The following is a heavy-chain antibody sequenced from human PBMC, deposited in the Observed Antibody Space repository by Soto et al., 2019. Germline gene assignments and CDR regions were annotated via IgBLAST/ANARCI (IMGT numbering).Heavy chain of an antibody. CDR2: ITWNSGKI. V-gene: IGHV3-9*01. CDR3: VKDSYADFHRVLSTAEYFFDY. Sequence: GGSLRLSCTASGFTFDDYAMHWVRQGPGRGLEWVSGITWNSGKIAYADSVKGRFTIARDDDNNSLYLQMNSLRPEDTALYYCVKDSYADFHRVLSTAEYFFDYWGPGTLVTSPQ. CDR1: GFTFDDYA. D-gene: IGHD2-15*01. J-gene: IGHJ4*01.